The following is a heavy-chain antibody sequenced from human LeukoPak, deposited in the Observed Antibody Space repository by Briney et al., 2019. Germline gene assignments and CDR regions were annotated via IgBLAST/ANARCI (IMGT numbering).Heavy chain of an antibody. Sequence: PGGSLRLSCAASGFTFSSYGMHWVRQAPGKGLEWVAVISYDGSNKYYADSVKGRFTISRDNSKNTLYLQMNSLRAEDTAVYYCANQIRVAPTPFDYWGQGTLVTVSS. V-gene: IGHV3-30*18. CDR1: GFTFSSYG. D-gene: IGHD5-12*01. J-gene: IGHJ4*02. CDR2: ISYDGSNK. CDR3: ANQIRVAPTPFDY.